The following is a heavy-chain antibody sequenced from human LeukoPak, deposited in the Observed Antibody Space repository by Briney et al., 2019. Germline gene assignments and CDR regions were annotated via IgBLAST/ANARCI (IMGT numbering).Heavy chain of an antibody. J-gene: IGHJ4*02. CDR2: IIPIFGTA. D-gene: IGHD3-10*01. CDR3: ARESPQSGSGSYYGY. V-gene: IGHV1-69*13. Sequence: SVKASCQATEGTFSSYAISWVRQAPGQGLDWMGWIIPIFGTANYAQKFQGRVTITADESTSTAYMELSSLRSEDTAVYYCARESPQSGSGSYYGYWGQGTLVTVSS. CDR1: EGTFSSYA.